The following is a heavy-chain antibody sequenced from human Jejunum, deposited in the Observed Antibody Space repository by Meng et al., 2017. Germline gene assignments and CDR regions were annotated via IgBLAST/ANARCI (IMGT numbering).Heavy chain of an antibody. CDR3: AKDLATVAD. Sequence: EVHLWDSGGGLVQPGGSLRLSCAASGFTFNSYTMSWVRQAPGKGLAWVSTISGSGVSIYYADSVKGRFTISRDNSKNTLYLQMNSLRAEDTAVYYCAKDLATVADWGQGTLVTVSS. CDR1: GFTFNSYT. CDR2: ISGSGVSI. J-gene: IGHJ4*02. V-gene: IGHV3-23*01. D-gene: IGHD4-23*01.